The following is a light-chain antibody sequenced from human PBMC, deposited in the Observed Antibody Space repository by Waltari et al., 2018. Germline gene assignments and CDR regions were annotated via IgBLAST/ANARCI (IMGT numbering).Light chain of an antibody. J-gene: IGKJ4*01. CDR3: QQYDSVPLT. CDR2: AAS. Sequence: DIQMTQSPSSLPASVGDKVTIPCRASQGIGSRLAWYQQKPDKAPKSLIYAASSLQSGVPSRFSGSRSGTDFTLTINNLQPEDFATYYCQQYDSVPLTFGGGTKVEIQ. V-gene: IGKV1D-16*01. CDR1: QGIGSR.